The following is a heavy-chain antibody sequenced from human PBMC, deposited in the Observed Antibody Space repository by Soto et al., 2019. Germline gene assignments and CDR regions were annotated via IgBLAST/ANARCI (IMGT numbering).Heavy chain of an antibody. CDR1: GYTFSTYG. CDR2: INPLKGDT. J-gene: IGHJ3*01. D-gene: IGHD2-2*02. V-gene: IGHV1-18*01. Sequence: AASVKVSCKASGYTFSTYGITWVRQAPGQGLDWMGWINPLKGDTKSAANFQDRVTMTTDTSTRTAYMELRSLRSDDTAVYYCARVKVPAAILGAFDPWGQGTLVTVSS. CDR3: ARVKVPAAILGAFDP.